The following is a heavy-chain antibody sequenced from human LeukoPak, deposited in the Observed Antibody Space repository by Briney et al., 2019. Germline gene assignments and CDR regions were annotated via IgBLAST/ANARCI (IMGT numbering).Heavy chain of an antibody. CDR1: GGSMKSGSYY. CDR3: ARGSYSSSSFRFDP. CDR2: FYTSGHT. J-gene: IGHJ5*02. V-gene: IGHV4-61*09. D-gene: IGHD6-6*01. Sequence: PSETLSLTCTVSGGSMKSGSYYWTWIRQPAGKGLEWIGHFYTSGHTNYNPSLKSRVTISVDTSKNQFSLKMNSVTAADTAVYYCARGSYSSSSFRFDPWGQGTLVTVSS.